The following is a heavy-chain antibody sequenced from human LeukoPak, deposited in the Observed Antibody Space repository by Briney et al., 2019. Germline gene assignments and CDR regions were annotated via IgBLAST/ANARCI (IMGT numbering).Heavy chain of an antibody. CDR3: AREATWGQWYFDH. Sequence: GRSLRLSCEASGFTFSSFVMHWVRQAPGKGLEWVAVIAADGGVKHYTYSVKGRFVLTRDDSKNTVYLEMNNVKVEDTAVYYCAREATWGQWYFDHWGQGAPVIVSS. J-gene: IGHJ4*02. D-gene: IGHD6-19*01. V-gene: IGHV3-30*03. CDR1: GFTFSSFV. CDR2: IAADGGVK.